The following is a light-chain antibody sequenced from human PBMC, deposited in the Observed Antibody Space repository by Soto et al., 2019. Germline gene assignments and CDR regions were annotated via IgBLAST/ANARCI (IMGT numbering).Light chain of an antibody. V-gene: IGLV1-40*01. CDR3: QSYDSSLSGYV. CDR1: SSNIGAGYD. CDR2: GNS. Sequence: QSVLTQPPSVSGAPGQRVTISCTGSSSNIGAGYDVHWYQPLPGTAPKLLIYGNSNRPSGVPDRFSVSKSGTSASLAITGRQAEDEADYYCQSYDSSLSGYVFGTGTKVTVL. J-gene: IGLJ1*01.